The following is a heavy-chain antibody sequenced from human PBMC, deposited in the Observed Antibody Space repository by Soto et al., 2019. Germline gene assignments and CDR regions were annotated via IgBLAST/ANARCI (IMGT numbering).Heavy chain of an antibody. CDR3: AREDVPDF. Sequence: SETLSLTCAVSSGSISSSNWWSWVRQPPGKGLEWIGYIYHSGSTNYSPSLKSRATISVDTSKNQVSLKLASVTAADTAVYYCAREDVPDFWGQGTLVTVSS. CDR2: IYHSGST. J-gene: IGHJ4*02. CDR1: SGSISSSNW. V-gene: IGHV4-4*02.